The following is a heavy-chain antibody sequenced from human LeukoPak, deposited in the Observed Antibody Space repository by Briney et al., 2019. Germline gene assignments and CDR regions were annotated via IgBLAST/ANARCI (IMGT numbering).Heavy chain of an antibody. CDR1: RFTFSNYW. J-gene: IGHJ3*02. CDR2: MKQDGSEI. D-gene: IGHD1-26*01. CDR3: ARVRGGSGRSYAADAFDI. V-gene: IGHV3-7*01. Sequence: GGSLRLSCAASRFTFSNYWMSWVRQAPGKGLEWVANMKQDGSEINYVDSVKGRFTISRDNAKNSLYLQMNSLRAEDTAVYYCARVRGGSGRSYAADAFDIWGQGTMVTVSS.